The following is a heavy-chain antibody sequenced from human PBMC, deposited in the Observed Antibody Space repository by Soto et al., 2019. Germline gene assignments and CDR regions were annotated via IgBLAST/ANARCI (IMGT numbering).Heavy chain of an antibody. CDR3: AKLPWEVAPS. V-gene: IGHV3-74*03. CDR2: IGPHGTDR. CDR1: GFTFGNFW. Sequence: GGSLRLSCSDSGFTFGNFWIHWVRQAPGKGLEWVSHIGPHGTDRVYAASVKGRFIISRDNAMNTVYLQMNSLDAEDTAVYYCAKLPWEVAPSWGQGTLVTVSS. J-gene: IGHJ5*02. D-gene: IGHD1-26*01.